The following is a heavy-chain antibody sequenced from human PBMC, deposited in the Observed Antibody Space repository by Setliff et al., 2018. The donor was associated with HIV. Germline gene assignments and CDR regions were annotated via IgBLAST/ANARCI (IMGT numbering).Heavy chain of an antibody. Sequence: SETLSLTCAVYGGSFSGYYWSWIRQPPGKGLEWIGEINHSGNTNYNPSLKSRATISVDTSENQFSLMLSSATAADTAVYYCARVTSSPGYFLDYWGQGTLVTVSS. J-gene: IGHJ4*02. D-gene: IGHD1-1*01. CDR3: ARVTSSPGYFLDY. CDR1: GGSFSGYY. CDR2: INHSGNT. V-gene: IGHV4-34*01.